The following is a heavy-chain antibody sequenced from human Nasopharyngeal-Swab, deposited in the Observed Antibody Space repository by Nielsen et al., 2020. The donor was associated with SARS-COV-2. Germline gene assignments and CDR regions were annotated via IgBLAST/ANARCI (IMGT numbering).Heavy chain of an antibody. CDR2: INGGNGNT. D-gene: IGHD5-12*01. J-gene: IGHJ4*02. CDR3: ASVDMGDY. Sequence: ASVKVSFQSSGYTFTSFAMHWVRQAPCQRLAWMGWINGGNGNTKYSQKFQGRVTFTRDTSASTAYMELSSLRSEDTAVYYCASVDMGDYWGQGTLVTVSS. V-gene: IGHV1-3*01. CDR1: GYTFTSFA.